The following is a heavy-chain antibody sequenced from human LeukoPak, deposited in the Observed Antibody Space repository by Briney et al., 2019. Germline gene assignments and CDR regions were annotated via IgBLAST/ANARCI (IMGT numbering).Heavy chain of an antibody. CDR2: INWNGGST. D-gene: IGHD6-19*01. V-gene: IGHV3-20*04. Sequence: GGSLRLSCAAPGFIFDDYGMNWVRHAPGKGLEWVSGINWNGGSTGYADSVKGRFTISRDNGKNSLYLQMNSLRAEDTALYYCAGGRIAVADTDYYYGMDVWGQGTTVIVSS. CDR1: GFIFDDYG. CDR3: AGGRIAVADTDYYYGMDV. J-gene: IGHJ6*02.